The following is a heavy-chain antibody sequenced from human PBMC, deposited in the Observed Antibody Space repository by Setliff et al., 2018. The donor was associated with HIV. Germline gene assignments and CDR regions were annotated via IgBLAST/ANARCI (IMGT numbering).Heavy chain of an antibody. V-gene: IGHV4-61*02. CDR3: ARERRNVVDYDSLFFDT. D-gene: IGHD4-17*01. Sequence: LSLTCTVSGGPISSGSYSWSWIRQPAGKGLEWIGRIYTNGTTNYNPSLRTRSTISVDLSKNQFSLTLSPVTAADTAIYYCARERRNVVDYDSLFFDTWGQGTMVTVSS. CDR1: GGPISSGSYS. CDR2: IYTNGTT. J-gene: IGHJ3*02.